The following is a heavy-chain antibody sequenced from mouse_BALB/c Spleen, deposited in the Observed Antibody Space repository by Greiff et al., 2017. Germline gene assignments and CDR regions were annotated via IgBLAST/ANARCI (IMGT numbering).Heavy chain of an antibody. CDR1: GYTFTSYW. Sequence: QVQLKQSGAELARPGASVKLSCKASGYTFTSYWMQWVKQRPGQGLEWIGAIYPGDGDTRYTQKFKGKATLTADKSSSTAYMQLSSLASEDSAVYYCARNHYYAMDYWGQGTSVTVSS. CDR2: IYPGDGDT. J-gene: IGHJ4*01. CDR3: ARNHYYAMDY. V-gene: IGHV1-87*01.